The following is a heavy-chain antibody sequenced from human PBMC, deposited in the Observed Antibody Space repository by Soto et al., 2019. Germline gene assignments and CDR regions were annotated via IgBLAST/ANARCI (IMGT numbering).Heavy chain of an antibody. V-gene: IGHV3-30-3*01. CDR3: AWGGRYSSSSGFAN. D-gene: IGHD6-6*01. Sequence: QVQLVESGGGVVQPGRSLRLSCAASGFNFSCCAMHWVRQAPGKGLESVAVISSNGGNKYYADSVKGRFTISRDNSKNTLYVLMNSLGAKDTAVYYCAWGGRYSSSSGFANWGQGTLVTVSS. CDR2: ISSNGGNK. CDR1: GFNFSCCA. J-gene: IGHJ4*02.